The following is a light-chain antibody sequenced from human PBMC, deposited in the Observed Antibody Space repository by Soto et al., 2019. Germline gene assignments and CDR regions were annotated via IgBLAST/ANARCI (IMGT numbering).Light chain of an antibody. CDR2: EVS. J-gene: IGLJ3*02. CDR1: SSDVGGYNY. CDR3: TSYTSSSTWV. V-gene: IGLV2-14*01. Sequence: QSALTQPASVSGSPGQSITISCTGTSSDVGGYNYVSWYQQHPGKAPKLLIYEVSNRPSGVFNRFSGSKSGNTASLTISGLQAEDEADYYSTSYTSSSTWVFGGGTKLTVL.